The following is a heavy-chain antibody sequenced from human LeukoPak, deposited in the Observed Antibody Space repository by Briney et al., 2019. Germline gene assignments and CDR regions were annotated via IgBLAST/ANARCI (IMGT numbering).Heavy chain of an antibody. CDR1: GFSLRAHGVG. V-gene: IGHV2-5*02. Sequence: SGPTLLQPPPTLTLTCTFSGFSLRAHGVGVGWIRQPPGKALEWLTIIYWDDDKRYNPSLKSRLTITRDTTKNQVVLTMTNMDPVDTATYYCAHSLYGSGIYYFDYWGQGTLVTGSS. D-gene: IGHD3-10*01. CDR3: AHSLYGSGIYYFDY. J-gene: IGHJ4*02. CDR2: IYWDDDK.